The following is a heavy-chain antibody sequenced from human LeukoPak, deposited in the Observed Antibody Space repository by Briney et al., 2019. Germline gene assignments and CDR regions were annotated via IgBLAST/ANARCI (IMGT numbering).Heavy chain of an antibody. CDR1: GFTFSSYA. Sequence: PGGSLRLSCEASGFTFSSYAMYWVRQAPGKGLEWVAFIRYDGSNKYYADSVKGRFTISRDNSKNTLYLQMNSLRAEDTAVYYCAKDGPAVWFGELLPADYWGQGTLVTVSS. CDR3: AKDGPAVWFGELLPADY. J-gene: IGHJ4*02. CDR2: IRYDGSNK. V-gene: IGHV3-30*02. D-gene: IGHD3-10*01.